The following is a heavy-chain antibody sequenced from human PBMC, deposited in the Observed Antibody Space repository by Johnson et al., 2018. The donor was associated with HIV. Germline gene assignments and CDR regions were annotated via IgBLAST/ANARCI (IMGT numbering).Heavy chain of an antibody. J-gene: IGHJ3*02. CDR3: ARGGNEIDAFDI. CDR1: GFTFSSYG. CDR2: IWYDGSNK. V-gene: IGHV3-33*01. Sequence: QVQLVESGGGLVQPGGSLRLSCAASGFTFSSYGIHWVRQAPGKGLEWVAVIWYDGSNKYYADSVKGRFTISRDNSKNTLYLQMNSLRAEDTAVYYCARGGNEIDAFDIWGQGTMVTVSS. D-gene: IGHD1-1*01.